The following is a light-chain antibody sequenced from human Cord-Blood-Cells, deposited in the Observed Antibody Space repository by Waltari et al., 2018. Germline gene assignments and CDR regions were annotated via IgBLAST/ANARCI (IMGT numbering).Light chain of an antibody. CDR3: CADAGSYTWV. CDR1: SSDVGGYNY. Sequence: QSALTQPRSVSGSPGQSVTISCTGTSSDVGGYNYVSWYQQHPGKAPKLMIYDVSKRPSGVPNGFSGSKSGNTASLTISGLQAEDEADYYCCADAGSYTWVFGGGSKLTVL. CDR2: DVS. J-gene: IGLJ3*02. V-gene: IGLV2-11*01.